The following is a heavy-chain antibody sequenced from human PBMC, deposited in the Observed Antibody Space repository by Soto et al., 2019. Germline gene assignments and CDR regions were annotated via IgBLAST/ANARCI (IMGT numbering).Heavy chain of an antibody. D-gene: IGHD3-10*01. CDR3: ARLRNSMVRVPYGMAV. CDR1: GFTFSSYS. Sequence: PGGSLRLSCAASGFTFSSYSMNWVRQAPGKGLEWVSSISSSSSYIYYADSVKGRFTISRDNAKNSLYLQMNSLRAEDTAVYYCARLRNSMVRVPYGMAVWGQGHTATGYS. V-gene: IGHV3-21*01. J-gene: IGHJ6*01. CDR2: ISSSSSYI.